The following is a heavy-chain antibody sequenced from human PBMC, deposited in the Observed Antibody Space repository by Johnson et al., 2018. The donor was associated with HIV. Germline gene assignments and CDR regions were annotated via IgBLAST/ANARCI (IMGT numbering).Heavy chain of an antibody. Sequence: QVQLVESGGGVVRPGGSLRLSCAASGFSFSDYYLSWIRQAPGKGLEWISYISSSGNNIYYADSVKGRFTISRDNAKNSLYLQMNRLRAEDTAVYYCVRGSSGKYLADFDIWGQGTMVTVSS. J-gene: IGHJ3*02. CDR1: GFSFSDYY. V-gene: IGHV3-11*04. D-gene: IGHD3-22*01. CDR3: VRGSSGKYLADFDI. CDR2: ISSSGNNI.